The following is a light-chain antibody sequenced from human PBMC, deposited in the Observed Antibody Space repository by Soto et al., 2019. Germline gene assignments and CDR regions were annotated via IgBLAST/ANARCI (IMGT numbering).Light chain of an antibody. CDR3: QQRSNWPPFIT. V-gene: IGKV3-11*01. J-gene: IGKJ5*01. CDR2: DAC. CDR1: QSVSSY. Sequence: EIVLTQSPATLSLSPGQRATLSCRASQSVSSYLAWYQQKPGQAPRLLIYDACNRATGIPARFSGSVSGTDFTLTNSSLEPEDFAVYYCQQRSNWPPFITFRQGTRLEIK.